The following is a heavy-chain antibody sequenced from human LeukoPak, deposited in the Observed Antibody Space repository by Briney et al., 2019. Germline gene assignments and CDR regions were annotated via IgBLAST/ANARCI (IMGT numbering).Heavy chain of an antibody. Sequence: SVKVSCKASNYSFTSYGISWVRQAPGQGLEWMGGIIPILGIANHAQKFQGRVTITADKSTSTAYMELSSLRSDDTAVYYCASGRDGDNGEFDYWGQGTLVTVSS. J-gene: IGHJ4*02. D-gene: IGHD5-24*01. CDR1: NYSFTSYG. CDR3: ASGRDGDNGEFDY. CDR2: IIPILGIA. V-gene: IGHV1-69*10.